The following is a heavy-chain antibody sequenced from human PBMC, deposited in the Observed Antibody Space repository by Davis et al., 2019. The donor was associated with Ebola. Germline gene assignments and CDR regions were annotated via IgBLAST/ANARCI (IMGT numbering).Heavy chain of an antibody. CDR2: IYSGGST. CDR3: TSSMTTVTTSDY. J-gene: IGHJ4*02. CDR1: GFTVSSNY. D-gene: IGHD4-17*01. Sequence: GGSLRLSCAASGFTVSSNYMSWVRQAPGKGLEWVSVIYSGGSTYYADSVKGRFTISRHNSKNTLYLQMNSLKTEDTAVYYCTSSMTTVTTSDYWGQGTLVTVSS. V-gene: IGHV3-53*01.